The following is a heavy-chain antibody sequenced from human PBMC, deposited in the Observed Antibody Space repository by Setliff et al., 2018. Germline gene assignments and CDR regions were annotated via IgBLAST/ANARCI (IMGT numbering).Heavy chain of an antibody. Sequence: ASVKVSCKASGYTFTSYAMHWVRQAPGQRLEWMGWSNAGNGNTKYSQKFQGRVTITRDTSASTAYMELSSLRSEDTAVYYCARKRDYNFWSGYYREFYFDYWGQGTLVTVSS. CDR1: GYTFTSYA. D-gene: IGHD3-3*01. CDR2: SNAGNGNT. V-gene: IGHV1-3*01. CDR3: ARKRDYNFWSGYYREFYFDY. J-gene: IGHJ4*02.